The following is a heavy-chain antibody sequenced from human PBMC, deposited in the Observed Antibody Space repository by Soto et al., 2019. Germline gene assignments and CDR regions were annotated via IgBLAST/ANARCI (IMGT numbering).Heavy chain of an antibody. CDR2: IGLGRSTK. D-gene: IGHD3-22*01. Sequence: GGPLRLPCAASGFNIRNYGMNWIRQAPGKGLEWVSYIGLGRSTKYYADSVEGPFTISRANAKNSPYPQMNTLSAEDPAVYYCARDHLYYNGISGRPFYAFDVCGQGTMVTVSS. CDR3: ARDHLYYNGISGRPFYAFDV. V-gene: IGHV3-48*01. J-gene: IGHJ3*01. CDR1: GFNIRNYG.